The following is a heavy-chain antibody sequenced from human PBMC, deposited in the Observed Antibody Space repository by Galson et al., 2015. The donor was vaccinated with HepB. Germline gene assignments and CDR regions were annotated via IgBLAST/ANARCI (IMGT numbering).Heavy chain of an antibody. CDR2: VSSDGLNK. D-gene: IGHD2-2*01. V-gene: IGHV3-30-3*01. CDR3: ARDKGRRFPSEEAHYGMDV. J-gene: IGHJ6*02. Sequence: LRLSCAASGFTFNVYAMHWVRQAPGKGLEWVALVSSDGLNKYYIDSVKGRFTISRDDSKNTLYLQAASLRDDDTAVYYCARDKGRRFPSEEAHYGMDVWGQGTTVIVSS. CDR1: GFTFNVYA.